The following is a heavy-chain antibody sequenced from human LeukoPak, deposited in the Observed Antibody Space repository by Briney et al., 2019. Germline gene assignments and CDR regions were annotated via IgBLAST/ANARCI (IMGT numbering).Heavy chain of an antibody. CDR2: INPNSGGT. Sequence: GASVKVSCKASGYTFTGYYMHWVRQAPGQGLEWMGWINPNSGGTNYAQKFQGRVTMTRDTSISTAYMELSRLRSDDTAVYYCARGSYYYDSSGVYYFDYWGQGTLVTVSS. CDR1: GYTFTGYY. D-gene: IGHD3-22*01. V-gene: IGHV1-2*02. J-gene: IGHJ4*02. CDR3: ARGSYYYDSSGVYYFDY.